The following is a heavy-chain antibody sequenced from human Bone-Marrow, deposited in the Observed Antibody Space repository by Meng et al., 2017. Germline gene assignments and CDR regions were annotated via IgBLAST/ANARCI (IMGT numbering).Heavy chain of an antibody. CDR1: GFTFSSYA. CDR3: ASEPQWLASRRDY. CDR2: ISGSGGST. D-gene: IGHD6-19*01. J-gene: IGHJ4*02. V-gene: IGHV3-23*01. Sequence: GESLKISCAASGFTFSSYAMSWVRQAPGKGLEWVSAISGSGGSTYYADSVKGRFTISRDNSKNTLHLQMNSLRAEDTAVYYCASEPQWLASRRDYWGQGTLVTVSS.